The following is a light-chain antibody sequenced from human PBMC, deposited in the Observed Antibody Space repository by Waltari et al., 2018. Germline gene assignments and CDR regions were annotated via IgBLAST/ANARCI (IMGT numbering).Light chain of an antibody. J-gene: IGKJ1*01. Sequence: EVVLTQSPGTLSLSPGERATLSCRASQSVGKYIVWYQQRPGQAPRLLIYAASTRATGIPDRFSGSGSGTDFILTISRLEPEDFAVYYCQNHERLPATFGQGTKVEI. CDR1: QSVGKY. CDR2: AAS. CDR3: QNHERLPAT. V-gene: IGKV3-20*01.